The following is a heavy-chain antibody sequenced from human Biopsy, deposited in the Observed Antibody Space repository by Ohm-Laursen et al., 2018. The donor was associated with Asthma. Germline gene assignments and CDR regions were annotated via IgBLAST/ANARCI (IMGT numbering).Heavy chain of an antibody. CDR2: INPSGGST. CDR1: GYTLTSYY. J-gene: IGHJ4*02. D-gene: IGHD1-26*01. CDR3: ARAGALIVGATMGY. Sequence: ASVKASCKASGYTLTSYYMHWVRQAPGHGLEWMGIINPSGGSTSYAQKFQGRVTMTRDTSTRTVYMELSSLRSEDTAVYYCARAGALIVGATMGYWGQGTLVTVSS. V-gene: IGHV1-46*01.